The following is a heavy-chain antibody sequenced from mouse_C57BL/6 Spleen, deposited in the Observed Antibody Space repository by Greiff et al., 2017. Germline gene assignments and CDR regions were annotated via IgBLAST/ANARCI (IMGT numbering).Heavy chain of an antibody. D-gene: IGHD4-1*01. CDR3: AVEYSNRGPGFAY. CDR2: IYPGDGGT. J-gene: IGHJ3*01. V-gene: IGHV1-82*01. Sequence: QVQLQQSGPELVKPGASVKISCKASGYAFSSSWMNWVKQRPGQGLEWIGRIYPGDGGTNYNGKFKGKATLTADKSSSTAYMQLSSLTSEDSAVYVSAVEYSNRGPGFAYWGQGTLLTVSA. CDR1: GYAFSSSW.